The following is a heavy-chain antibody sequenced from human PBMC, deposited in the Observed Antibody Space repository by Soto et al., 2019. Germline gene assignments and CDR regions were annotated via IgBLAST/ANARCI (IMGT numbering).Heavy chain of an antibody. CDR2: IRSKAYGGTT. CDR1: GFTFGDHA. D-gene: IGHD2-2*01. CDR3: QYQLLTYYYGMDV. J-gene: IGHJ6*02. Sequence: PGGSLRLSCIGSGFTFGDHAMSWFRQAPGKGLEWVGFIRSKAYGGTTEYAASVKGRFTISRDDSNSIAYLQMNSLKTEDTAVYYCQYQLLTYYYGMDVWRQGTTVTVSS. V-gene: IGHV3-49*03.